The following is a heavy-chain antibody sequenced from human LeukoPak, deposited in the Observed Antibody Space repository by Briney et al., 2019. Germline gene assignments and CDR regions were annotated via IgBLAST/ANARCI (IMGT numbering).Heavy chain of an antibody. Sequence: SETLSLTCTVSGYSTSSGYYWGWIRQPPGKGLEWIGSVYHSGSTYYKPSLKSRVTISLDTSKNQFSLKLSSVTAADTAVYYCAKDRSYGAFEIWGQGTMVTVSS. CDR1: GYSTSSGYY. D-gene: IGHD3-10*01. CDR2: VYHSGST. CDR3: AKDRSYGAFEI. V-gene: IGHV4-38-2*02. J-gene: IGHJ3*02.